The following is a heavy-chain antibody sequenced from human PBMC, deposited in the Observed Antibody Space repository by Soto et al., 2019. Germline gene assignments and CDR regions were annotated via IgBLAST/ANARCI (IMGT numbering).Heavy chain of an antibody. J-gene: IGHJ4*02. CDR2: ISGSGGST. D-gene: IGHD3-3*01. CDR3: ARRYDCWSGPLDY. CDR1: GFTFSSYA. V-gene: IGHV3-23*01. Sequence: EVQLLESGGGLVQPGGSLRLSCAASGFTFSSYAMSWVRQAPGKGLEWVSAISGSGGSTYYADSVKGRFTISRDNSKNTLYLQMNSLRAEDTAVYYCARRYDCWSGPLDYWGQGTLFTVSS.